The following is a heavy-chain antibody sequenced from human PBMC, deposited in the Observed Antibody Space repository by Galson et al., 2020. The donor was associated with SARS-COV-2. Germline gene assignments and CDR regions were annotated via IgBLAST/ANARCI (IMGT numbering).Heavy chain of an antibody. CDR1: GGSISTTTYY. V-gene: IGHV4-39*01. D-gene: IGHD6-19*01. CDR3: ARHKWAVAGTLHAIDV. Sequence: SETLSLTCTVSGGSISTTTYYWGWIRQPPGKGLEWIGSVYYSGSNFYNSSLKTRVTISVDTSKIHFSVKLISVTAADTALSDCARHKWAVAGTLHAIDVWGQGTMVTVSS. J-gene: IGHJ3*01. CDR2: VYYSGSN.